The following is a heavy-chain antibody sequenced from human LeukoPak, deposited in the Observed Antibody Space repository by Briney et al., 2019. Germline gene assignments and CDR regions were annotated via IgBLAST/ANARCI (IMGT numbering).Heavy chain of an antibody. Sequence: GGSLRLSCAASRFAFDNFAMSWVRQAPGKGLKWVATVNDNGAATFYADSVKGRFTISRDNSYNTVSLQMNGLRDDDTGVYYCAKGLKTGVGPYMGYHYYMDVWGKGATVTVSS. D-gene: IGHD3-16*01. CDR2: VNDNGAAT. CDR3: AKGLKTGVGPYMGYHYYMDV. V-gene: IGHV3-23*01. CDR1: RFAFDNFA. J-gene: IGHJ6*03.